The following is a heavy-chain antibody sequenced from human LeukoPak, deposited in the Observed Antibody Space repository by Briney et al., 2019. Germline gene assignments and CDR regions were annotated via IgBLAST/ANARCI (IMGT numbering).Heavy chain of an antibody. D-gene: IGHD3-3*01. CDR3: AREKIFGVHYYMDV. J-gene: IGHJ6*03. CDR1: GFTFSSYS. CDR2: ISSSSSYI. Sequence: GGSLRLSCAASGFTFSSYSMNWVRQAPGKGLEWVSSISSSSSYIYYADSVKGRFTTSRDNAKNSLYLQMNSLRAEDTAVYYCAREKIFGVHYYMDVWGKGTTVTVSS. V-gene: IGHV3-21*01.